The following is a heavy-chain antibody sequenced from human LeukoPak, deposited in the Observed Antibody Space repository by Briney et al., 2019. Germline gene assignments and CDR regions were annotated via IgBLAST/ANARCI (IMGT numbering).Heavy chain of an antibody. J-gene: IGHJ1*01. CDR3: ASTPSYYSSSWYPEYFQH. Sequence: SETLSLTCTVSGGSLSSYYWSWIWQPPGKGLERIGYIYYSGSTNYNPSLKSRVTISVDTSKNQFSLKLSSVTAADTAVYYCASTPSYYSSSWYPEYFQHWGQGTLVTVSS. D-gene: IGHD6-13*01. V-gene: IGHV4-59*08. CDR1: GGSLSSYY. CDR2: IYYSGST.